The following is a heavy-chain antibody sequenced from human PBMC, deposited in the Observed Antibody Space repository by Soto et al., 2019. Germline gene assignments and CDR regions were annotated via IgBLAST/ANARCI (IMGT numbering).Heavy chain of an antibody. D-gene: IGHD2-15*01. CDR2: ISGSGGST. J-gene: IGHJ3*02. CDR3: AKAEGYCSGGSCYKIRNDAFDI. Sequence: GGSLRLSCAASGFTFSSYAMSWVRQAPGKRLEWVSAISGSGGSTYYADSVKGRFTISRDNSKNTLYLQMNSLRAEGTAVYYCAKAEGYCSGGSCYKIRNDAFDIWGQGTMVTVSS. V-gene: IGHV3-23*01. CDR1: GFTFSSYA.